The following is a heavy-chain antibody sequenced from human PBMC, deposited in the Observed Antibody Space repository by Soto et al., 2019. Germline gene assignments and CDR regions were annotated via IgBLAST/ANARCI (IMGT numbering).Heavy chain of an antibody. J-gene: IGHJ6*02. Sequence: QVQLVESGGGVVQPGRSLRLSCAASGFTFKNYGMHWVRQAPGKGLEWLAVIWYDGSDKYYEDSVKGRFTISRDNSKNTLYLQMNSLTDDDTAVYYCARGNGNYYNGMDVWGQGTTVTVSS. CDR1: GFTFKNYG. D-gene: IGHD1-26*01. CDR3: ARGNGNYYNGMDV. CDR2: IWYDGSDK. V-gene: IGHV3-33*01.